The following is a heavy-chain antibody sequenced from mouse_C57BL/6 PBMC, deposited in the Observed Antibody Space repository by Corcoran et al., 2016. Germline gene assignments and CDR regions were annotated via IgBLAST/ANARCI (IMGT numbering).Heavy chain of an antibody. CDR3: ARPYYYGYAMDY. Sequence: QVQLQQSGAELVKPGASVKISCKASGYAFSSYWMNWVKQRPGKGLEWIGQIYPGDGDTNYNGKFKGKATLTADKSSSTAYMQLSSLTSEDSAVYFCARPYYYGYAMDYWGQGTSVTVSS. D-gene: IGHD1-1*01. CDR2: IYPGDGDT. CDR1: GYAFSSYW. V-gene: IGHV1-80*01. J-gene: IGHJ4*01.